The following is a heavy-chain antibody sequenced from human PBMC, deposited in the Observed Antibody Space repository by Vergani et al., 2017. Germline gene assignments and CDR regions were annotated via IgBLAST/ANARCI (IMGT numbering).Heavy chain of an antibody. Sequence: QVQLVQSGAEVKKPGASVKLSCKASGYTFTGYYMHWVRQAPGQGLEWVGWINPNSGCTNYAQKFQGRVTMTRDTSLSTAYMELSRLRSEDTAVYYCARGVTGTTFGYYYDYYMAGGGEGTTVTVS. CDR1: GYTFTGYY. V-gene: IGHV1-2*02. CDR3: ARGVTGTTFGYYYDYYMAG. CDR2: INPNSGCT. J-gene: IGHJ6*03. D-gene: IGHD1-7*01.